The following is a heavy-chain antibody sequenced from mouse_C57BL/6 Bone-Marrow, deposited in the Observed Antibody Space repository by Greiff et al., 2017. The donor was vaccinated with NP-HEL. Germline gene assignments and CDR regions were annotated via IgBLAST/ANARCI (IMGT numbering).Heavy chain of an antibody. CDR3: ARPPSTVVDAMDY. J-gene: IGHJ4*01. D-gene: IGHD1-1*01. CDR2: INPSNGGT. Sequence: QVQLQQSGTELVKPGASVKLSCKASGYTFTSYWMHWVKQRPGQGLEWIGNINPSNGGTNYNEKFKSKATLTVDKSSSTAYMQLSSLTSEDSAVYYCARPPSTVVDAMDYWGQGTSVTVSS. V-gene: IGHV1-53*01. CDR1: GYTFTSYW.